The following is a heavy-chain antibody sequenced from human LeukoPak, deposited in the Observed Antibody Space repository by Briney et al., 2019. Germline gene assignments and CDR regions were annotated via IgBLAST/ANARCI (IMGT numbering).Heavy chain of an antibody. Sequence: GGSLRLSCTASGFTFGDYAMSWFRQAPGKGLEWVGFIRSKAYGGTTEYAASVKGRFTISRDDSKSIAYLQMSSLKTEDTAVYYCTRDRRYYGSGSTRGFDYWGQGTLVTVSS. J-gene: IGHJ4*02. CDR3: TRDRRYYGSGSTRGFDY. V-gene: IGHV3-49*03. CDR2: IRSKAYGGTT. D-gene: IGHD3-10*01. CDR1: GFTFGDYA.